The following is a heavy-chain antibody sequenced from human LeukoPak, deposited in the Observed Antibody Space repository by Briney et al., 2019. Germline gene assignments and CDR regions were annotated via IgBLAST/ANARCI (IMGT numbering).Heavy chain of an antibody. CDR1: GGSFSGYY. V-gene: IGHV4-34*01. J-gene: IGHJ6*02. CDR2: INHSGST. CDR3: ARQDGYNSAGAECYGMDV. Sequence: SETLSLTCAVYGGSFSGYYWSWIRQPPGKGLEWIGEINHSGSTNYNPSLKSRVTISVDTSKNQFSLKLSSVTAADTAVYYCARQDGYNSAGAECYGMDVWGQGTTVTVSS. D-gene: IGHD5-24*01.